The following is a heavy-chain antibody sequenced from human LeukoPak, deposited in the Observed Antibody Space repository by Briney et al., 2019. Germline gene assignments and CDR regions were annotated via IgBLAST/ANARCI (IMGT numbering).Heavy chain of an antibody. Sequence: SVKVSCKASGGTFSSYAISWVRQAPGQGLEWMGGIIPIFGTANYAQKFQGRVTITADESTSTAYMELSSLRSEDTAVYCCAKKTIVGATVDAFDIWGQGTMVTVSS. CDR1: GGTFSSYA. CDR3: AKKTIVGATVDAFDI. CDR2: IIPIFGTA. V-gene: IGHV1-69*01. J-gene: IGHJ3*02. D-gene: IGHD1-26*01.